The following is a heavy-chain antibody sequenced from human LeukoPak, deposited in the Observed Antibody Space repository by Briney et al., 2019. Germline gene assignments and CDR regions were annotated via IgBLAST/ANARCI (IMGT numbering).Heavy chain of an antibody. D-gene: IGHD6-19*01. CDR1: GFTFSSYW. J-gene: IGHJ4*02. Sequence: GGSLRLSCAASGFTFSSYWMHWVRHAPGKGLVWVSRINSDGSSTTYADSVKGRFTISRDSAKNTLYLQMNSLRADDAAVYYCAKVTAVASTGALDYWGQGTLVTVSS. CDR3: AKVTAVASTGALDY. V-gene: IGHV3-74*01. CDR2: INSDGSST.